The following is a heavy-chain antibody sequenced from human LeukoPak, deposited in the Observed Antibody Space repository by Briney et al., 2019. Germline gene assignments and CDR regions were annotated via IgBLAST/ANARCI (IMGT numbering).Heavy chain of an antibody. CDR2: IYPDDSNT. Sequence: GESLKISCKTSGYRFNYYWIGWVRQMPGQGLEWMGIIYPDDSNTIYGPSFQGQVTISADKSINTAYLEWSSLKASDTAIYYCARQGAAGKYYYYYMDVWGKGTTVTVSS. CDR1: GYRFNYYW. J-gene: IGHJ6*03. D-gene: IGHD6-13*01. V-gene: IGHV5-51*01. CDR3: ARQGAAGKYYYYYMDV.